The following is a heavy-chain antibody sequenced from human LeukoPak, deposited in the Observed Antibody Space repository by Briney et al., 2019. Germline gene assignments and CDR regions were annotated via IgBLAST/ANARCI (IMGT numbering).Heavy chain of an antibody. CDR2: ISHDGNTE. J-gene: IGHJ4*02. CDR1: GFTFNNYV. Sequence: PGGSLRLSCAASGFTFNNYVMHWVRQAPGKGLAWVAKISHDGNTEDYADSVKGRFTISRDNSKNTLYLQMNSLRAEDTAVYYCAKDKLSRVLWFGELLYHYWGQGTLVTVSS. D-gene: IGHD3-10*01. CDR3: AKDKLSRVLWFGELLYHY. V-gene: IGHV3-30-3*01.